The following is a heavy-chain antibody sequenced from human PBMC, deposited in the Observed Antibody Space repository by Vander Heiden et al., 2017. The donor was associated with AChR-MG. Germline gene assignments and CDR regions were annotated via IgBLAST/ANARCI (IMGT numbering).Heavy chain of an antibody. D-gene: IGHD3-3*01. CDR3: ARGQRFLATYYMDV. CDR2: IKHGGST. Sequence: QVQLQQWGAGLLKPSETLSLTCAVYGGSFSGYYWSWIRQPPGKGLEWIGEIKHGGSTSYNPSLKSRVTISLDTSKNQFSLKLSSVTAADTAVYYCARGQRFLATYYMDVWGKGTTVTVSS. CDR1: GGSFSGYY. V-gene: IGHV4-34*01. J-gene: IGHJ6*03.